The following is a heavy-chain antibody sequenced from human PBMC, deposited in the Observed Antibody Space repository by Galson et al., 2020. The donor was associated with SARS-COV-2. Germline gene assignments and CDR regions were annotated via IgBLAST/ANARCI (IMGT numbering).Heavy chain of an antibody. J-gene: IGHJ4*02. CDR1: GYSFTSYW. V-gene: IGHV5-51*01. CDR2: IHTSGSDT. D-gene: IGHD5-18*01. Sequence: GESLKISCTGSGYSFTSYWIGWVRPTPGKGLEWMGIIHTSGSDTKYSTSFQGQVTISADNSISTAYLQWGSLKASAAAMYYCARLLYGYSYGLYDYWGQGTLVTFAS. CDR3: ARLLYGYSYGLYDY.